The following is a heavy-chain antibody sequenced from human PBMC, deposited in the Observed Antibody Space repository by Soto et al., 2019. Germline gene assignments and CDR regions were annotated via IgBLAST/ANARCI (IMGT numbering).Heavy chain of an antibody. CDR2: IYYTGTS. CDR3: ARDYYFDY. CDR1: GDSISTSGYY. J-gene: IGHJ4*01. Sequence: PSETLSLTCTVSGDSISTSGYYWGWIRQHPGKGLEWIGYIYYTGTSYYNPSLKSRVSISLDTSKNQFSLQLNSVTAADTAVYYCARDYYFDYWGRGILVTVSS. V-gene: IGHV4-31*03.